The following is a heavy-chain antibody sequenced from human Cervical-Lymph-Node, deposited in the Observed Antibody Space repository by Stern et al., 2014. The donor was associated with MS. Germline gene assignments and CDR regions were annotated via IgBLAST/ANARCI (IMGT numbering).Heavy chain of an antibody. D-gene: IGHD4-17*01. CDR3: ARDYGDFDWTPVSRLDY. V-gene: IGHV1-3*01. CDR1: GYTFTSYV. J-gene: IGHJ4*02. CDR2: INAGNGNT. Sequence: DQLVESGAEVQKPGASVKVSCTASGYTFTSYVLHWVRQAPGQSLEWMGWINAGNGNTKYAHKFQGRVTFSRDTSASTAYMEMSSLRSEDTAVFYCARDYGDFDWTPVSRLDYWGQGTQVTVSS.